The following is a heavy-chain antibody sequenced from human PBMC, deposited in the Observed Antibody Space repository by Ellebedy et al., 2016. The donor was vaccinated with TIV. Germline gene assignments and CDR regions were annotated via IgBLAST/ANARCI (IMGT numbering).Heavy chain of an antibody. D-gene: IGHD5-18*01. Sequence: PGGSLRLSCAASGFTFSSYWMSWVRQAPGKGLEWVANIKQDGSEKYYVDSVKGRFTISRDNAKNSLYLQMNSLRAEDTAVYYCARGEDVDTAMVGANYWGQGTLVTVSS. J-gene: IGHJ4*02. CDR2: IKQDGSEK. CDR1: GFTFSSYW. CDR3: ARGEDVDTAMVGANY. V-gene: IGHV3-7*03.